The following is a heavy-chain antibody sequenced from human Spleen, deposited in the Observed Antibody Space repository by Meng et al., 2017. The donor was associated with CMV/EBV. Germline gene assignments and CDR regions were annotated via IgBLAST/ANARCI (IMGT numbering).Heavy chain of an antibody. CDR2: IYYTGTT. Sequence: SETLSLTCTVTGGSISSYYWSWIRQPPGKGLEWIGYIYYTGTTNYNPSLKSRVTISVDTSKNQFSLRLSSVTAADTAVYYCARVWTAASHYFDHWGQGTLVTVSS. D-gene: IGHD1-1*01. V-gene: IGHV4-59*01. CDR3: ARVWTAASHYFDH. CDR1: GGSISSYY. J-gene: IGHJ4*02.